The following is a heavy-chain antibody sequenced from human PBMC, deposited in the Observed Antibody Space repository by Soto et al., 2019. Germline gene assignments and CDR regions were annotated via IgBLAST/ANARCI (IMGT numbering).Heavy chain of an antibody. CDR1: GYSFTSYW. V-gene: IGHV5-10-1*01. J-gene: IGHJ3*02. Sequence: EVQLVQSGAEVKKPGESLRISCKGSGYSFTSYWISRVRQMPGKGLEWMGRIDPSDSYTNYSPSFQGHVTISADKSISTAYLQWSSLKASDTAMYYCARHPFSSDRQGAFDIWGQGTMVTVSS. CDR2: IDPSDSYT. CDR3: ARHPFSSDRQGAFDI.